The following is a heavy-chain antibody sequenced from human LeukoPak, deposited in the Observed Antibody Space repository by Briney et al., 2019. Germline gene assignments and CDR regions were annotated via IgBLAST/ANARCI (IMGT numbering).Heavy chain of an antibody. CDR1: GFTFSSYG. J-gene: IGHJ3*02. Sequence: GSLRLSCAASGFTFSSYGMHWVRQAPGKGLEWIGSIYYSGSTYYNPSLKSRVTISVDTSKNQFSLKLSSVTAADTAVYYCARRTQTLLWFGELPSIDDAFDIWGQGTMVTVSS. D-gene: IGHD3-10*01. CDR2: IYYSGST. V-gene: IGHV4-39*01. CDR3: ARRTQTLLWFGELPSIDDAFDI.